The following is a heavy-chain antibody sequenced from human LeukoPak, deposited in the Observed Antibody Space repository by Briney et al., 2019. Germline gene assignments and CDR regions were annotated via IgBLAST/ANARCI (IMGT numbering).Heavy chain of an antibody. CDR2: ISWNSGSI. D-gene: IGHD2-21*02. CDR3: AKDISYDTALNAFDI. CDR1: GFTFYDYA. J-gene: IGHJ3*02. Sequence: PGRSLRLSCAASGFTFYDYAMHWVRQAPGKGLEWVSGISWNSGSIGYADSVKGRFTISRDNAKNSLYLQMNSLRAEDTALYYCAKDISYDTALNAFDIWGQGTMVTVSS. V-gene: IGHV3-9*01.